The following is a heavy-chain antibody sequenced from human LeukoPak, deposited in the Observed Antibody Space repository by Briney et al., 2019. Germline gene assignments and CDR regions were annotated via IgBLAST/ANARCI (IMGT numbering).Heavy chain of an antibody. V-gene: IGHV3-30*18. CDR1: GFTFSSYG. Sequence: GGSLSLSCAASGFTFSSYGMHWVRQAPGKGLEWVAVISYDGSNKYYADSVKGRFTIFRDNSKNTLYLQMNSLRAEDTAVYYCAKGGRYNWNDGSFDYWGQGTLVTVSS. CDR2: ISYDGSNK. D-gene: IGHD1-1*01. CDR3: AKGGRYNWNDGSFDY. J-gene: IGHJ4*02.